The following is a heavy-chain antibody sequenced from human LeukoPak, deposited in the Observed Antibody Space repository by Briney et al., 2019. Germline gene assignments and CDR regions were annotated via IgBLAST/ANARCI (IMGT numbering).Heavy chain of an antibody. D-gene: IGHD3-3*01. J-gene: IGHJ6*02. V-gene: IGHV3-33*08. CDR1: GFTFSSYA. Sequence: GGSLRLSCAASGFTFSSYAMHWVRQAPGKGLEWVAVIWYDGNNKYYADSVKGRFTISRDNSKNTLFLQMNSLRAEDTAVYYCARGFGPYYYGMDVWGQGTTVTVSS. CDR3: ARGFGPYYYGMDV. CDR2: IWYDGNNK.